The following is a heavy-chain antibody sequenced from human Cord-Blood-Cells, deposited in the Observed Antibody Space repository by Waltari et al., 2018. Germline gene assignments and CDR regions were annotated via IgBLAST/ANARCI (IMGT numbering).Heavy chain of an antibody. CDR1: GFTVSSYG. V-gene: IGHV3-33*01. J-gene: IGHJ4*02. CDR3: ARAEYSSSKGVDY. D-gene: IGHD6-6*01. Sequence: QVQLVESGGGVVQPGRSLRLSCAASGFTVSSYGRHWVLKAPGKGLEWVAVIWYDGSNKYYADSVKGRFTISRDNSKNTLYLQMNSLRAEDTAVYYCARAEYSSSKGVDYWGQGTLVTVSS. CDR2: IWYDGSNK.